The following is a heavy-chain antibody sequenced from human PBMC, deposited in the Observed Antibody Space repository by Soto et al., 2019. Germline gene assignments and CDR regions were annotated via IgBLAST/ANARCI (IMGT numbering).Heavy chain of an antibody. Sequence: EXXSLSCTVSGGSISSYYWTWIQQHPGKGXXXXXXXHXXXRTXXTKXXXXXXXIXXXKXXXQLYMKMKSVTAEETAVYYCARRWGGNFDIWGQGRMVTVSS. CDR3: ARRWGGNFDI. J-gene: IGHJ3*02. V-gene: IGHV4-59*08. CDR1: GGSISSYY. D-gene: IGHD3-10*01. CDR2: XHXXXRT.